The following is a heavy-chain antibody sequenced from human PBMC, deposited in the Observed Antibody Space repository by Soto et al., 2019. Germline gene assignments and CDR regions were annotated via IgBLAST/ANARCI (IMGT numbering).Heavy chain of an antibody. J-gene: IGHJ4*02. Sequence: GGSLRLSCAASGFTFSSYAMSWVRQAPGKGLEWVSAISGSGGSTYYPDSVKGRLTISRDNSKNTLYLQMNSLIAEDTAVYYCAKSNTRVGYCSGGSCYSSGDYFDYWGQGTLVTVSS. CDR2: ISGSGGST. V-gene: IGHV3-23*01. D-gene: IGHD2-15*01. CDR3: AKSNTRVGYCSGGSCYSSGDYFDY. CDR1: GFTFSSYA.